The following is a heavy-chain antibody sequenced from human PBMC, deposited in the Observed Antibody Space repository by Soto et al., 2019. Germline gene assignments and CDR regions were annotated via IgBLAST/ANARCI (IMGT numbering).Heavy chain of an antibody. CDR1: GGSISSGGYY. CDR2: IYYSGST. CDR3: ARVTAMVTPGTNYYGMDV. D-gene: IGHD5-18*01. V-gene: IGHV4-31*03. J-gene: IGHJ6*02. Sequence: QVQLQESGPGLVKPSQTLSLTCTVSGGSISSGGYYWSWIRQHPGKGLEWIGYIYYSGSTYYNPSLKSRVTISVDTSKNQFPLKLSSVTAAYTAGYYCARVTAMVTPGTNYYGMDVWGQGTTVTVSS.